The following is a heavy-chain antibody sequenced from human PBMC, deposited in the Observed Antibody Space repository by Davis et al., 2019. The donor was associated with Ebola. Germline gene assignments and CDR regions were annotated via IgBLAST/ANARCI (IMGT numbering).Heavy chain of an antibody. CDR1: GYTFTSYG. V-gene: IGHV1-18*04. J-gene: IGHJ4*02. CDR2: ISAYNGNT. CDR3: ARAQFPTTSDH. Sequence: ASVKVSCKASGYTFTSYGISWVRQAPGQGLEWMGWISAYNGNTNYAQKLQGRVTMTTDTSTSTAYMEVGSLTSDDTAVYFCARAQFPTTSDHWGQGTLVTVSS. D-gene: IGHD1-1*01.